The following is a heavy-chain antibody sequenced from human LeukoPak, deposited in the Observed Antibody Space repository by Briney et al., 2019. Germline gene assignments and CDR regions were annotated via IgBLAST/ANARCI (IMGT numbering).Heavy chain of an antibody. CDR1: GFSVSNNY. CDR3: ARDPPGIAASGTYY. V-gene: IGHV3-53*01. D-gene: IGHD6-13*01. Sequence: PGGSLRLSCAVSGFSVSNNYMNWVRQAPGKGLEWVSLIYSRGGTSYADSVKGRFTISRDSSKNTLFLQMNSLRVEDTAVYYCARDPPGIAASGTYYWGQGTLATASS. J-gene: IGHJ4*02. CDR2: IYSRGGT.